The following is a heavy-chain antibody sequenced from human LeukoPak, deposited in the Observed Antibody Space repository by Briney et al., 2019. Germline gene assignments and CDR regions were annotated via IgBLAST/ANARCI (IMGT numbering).Heavy chain of an antibody. CDR3: ATGSGTYYYYGVGV. CDR1: GGSISRDY. D-gene: IGHD1-26*01. CDR2: IYYSGST. V-gene: IGHV4-59*01. J-gene: IGHJ6*02. Sequence: PSETLSLTCTVSGGSISRDYWSWIRQSPGKGLEWIGYIYYSGSTDYNPSLKSRLTISVDMSKNQFSLKLTSVTAADTAVYYCATGSGTYYYYGVGVWGQGTTVTVSS.